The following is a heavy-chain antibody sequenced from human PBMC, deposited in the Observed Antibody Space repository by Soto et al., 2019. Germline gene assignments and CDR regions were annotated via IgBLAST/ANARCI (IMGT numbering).Heavy chain of an antibody. V-gene: IGHV1-18*01. CDR3: AREMPGYCSSSACLPGY. J-gene: IGHJ4*02. D-gene: IGHD2-2*03. CDR2: ISADNGDT. Sequence: QVQLVQSGPEVKKPGASVKVSCKASGYTFTDYGLVWVRQAPGQGPDWMGWISADNGDTSYSQKLRDRVTLTRDTSTSTVYMELRSLRSDDTAMYYCAREMPGYCSSSACLPGYWGEGTLVTVSS. CDR1: GYTFTDYG.